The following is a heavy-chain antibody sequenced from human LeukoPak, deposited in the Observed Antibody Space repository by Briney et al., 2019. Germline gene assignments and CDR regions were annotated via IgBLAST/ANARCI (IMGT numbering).Heavy chain of an antibody. J-gene: IGHJ4*02. CDR1: GGSISSGGYY. D-gene: IGHD4-17*01. CDR3: ARQRETYGDYLN. Sequence: PSQTLSLTCTVSGGSISSGGYYWSWLRQHPGKGLEWIGYIYYSGSTYYNPSLKSRVTISVDTSKNQFSLKLSSVTAADTAVYYCARQRETYGDYLNWGQRTLVTVSS. V-gene: IGHV4-30-4*08. CDR2: IYYSGST.